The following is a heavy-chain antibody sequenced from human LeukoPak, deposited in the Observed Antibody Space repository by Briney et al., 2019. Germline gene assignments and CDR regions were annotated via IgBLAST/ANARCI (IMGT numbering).Heavy chain of an antibody. J-gene: IGHJ3*02. CDR2: ISSSGTTI. CDR1: GXTFSSYA. CDR3: ARGGYCSSSICYSLNAFDI. D-gene: IGHD2-2*01. Sequence: TGGSLRLSCSASGXTFSSYAMHWVRQAPGKGLEWVSYISSSGTTIYYADSVKGRFTISRDNAKNSLYLQMNSLRAEDTAVYYCARGGYCSSSICYSLNAFDIWGQGTMFTVSS. V-gene: IGHV3-48*03.